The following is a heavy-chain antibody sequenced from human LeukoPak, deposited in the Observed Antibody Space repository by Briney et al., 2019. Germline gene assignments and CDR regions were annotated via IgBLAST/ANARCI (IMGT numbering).Heavy chain of an antibody. CDR2: IKSKTDDGIT. Sequence: GGSLRLSCAASGSTFSNAWMSWVRRAPGKGLEWVGRIKSKTDDGITDYAAPVKGRFTISRDDSKNTLYLQMNSLKTEDTAVYYCTTDPSYDYVWGSYRLDFDYWGQGTLVTVSS. J-gene: IGHJ4*02. CDR3: TTDPSYDYVWGSYRLDFDY. V-gene: IGHV3-15*01. CDR1: GSTFSNAW. D-gene: IGHD3-16*02.